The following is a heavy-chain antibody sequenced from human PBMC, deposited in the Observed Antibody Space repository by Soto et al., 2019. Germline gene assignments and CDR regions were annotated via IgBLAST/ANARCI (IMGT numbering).Heavy chain of an antibody. J-gene: IGHJ6*02. CDR3: ARAGRGYCSGGSCYSGLHGMEV. V-gene: IGHV4-34*01. D-gene: IGHD2-15*01. Sequence: SETLSLTCGVYGGSFRGSYWSWVRQPPGKGLEWIGEIYHSGSTNYNPSLKSRVTISVDKSKNQFSLKLSSVTAADTAVYYCARAGRGYCSGGSCYSGLHGMEVWGQGTTVTVSS. CDR1: GGSFRGSY. CDR2: IYHSGST.